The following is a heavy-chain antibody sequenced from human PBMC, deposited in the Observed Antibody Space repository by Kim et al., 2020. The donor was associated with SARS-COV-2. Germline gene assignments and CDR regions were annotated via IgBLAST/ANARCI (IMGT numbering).Heavy chain of an antibody. J-gene: IGHJ4*02. V-gene: IGHV4-34*01. Sequence: NPSLKSRVTISVDTSKNQFSLKLSSVTAADTAVYYCARVGGSYQYYFDYWGQGTLVTVSS. CDR3: ARVGGSYQYYFDY. D-gene: IGHD1-26*01.